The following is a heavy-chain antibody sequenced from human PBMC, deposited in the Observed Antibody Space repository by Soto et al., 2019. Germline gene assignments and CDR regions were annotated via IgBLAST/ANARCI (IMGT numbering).Heavy chain of an antibody. V-gene: IGHV4-4*07. D-gene: IGHD4-17*01. CDR1: GGSISSYY. CDR2: IYPSGNT. J-gene: IGHJ4*02. CDR3: ARATRDYYDYGYFDF. Sequence: PSETLSLTCSVSGGSISSYYWSWIRQPAGKGLEWIGRIYPSGNTNYNPSLKSRVTMSVDTSKNQFALKLSSVTAADTAVYYCARATRDYYDYGYFDFWGQRTLVTVSS.